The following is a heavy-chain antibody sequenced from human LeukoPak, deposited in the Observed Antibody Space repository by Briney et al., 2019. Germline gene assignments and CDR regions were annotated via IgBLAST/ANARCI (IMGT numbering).Heavy chain of an antibody. CDR1: GFTFSSYA. Sequence: GGSLRLSCAASGFTFSSYAMSWVRQAPGKGLEWVSYISSSSSTIYYADSVKGRFTISRDNAKNSLYLQMNSLRAEDTAVYYCARDAVMKGTSFDYWGQGTLVTVSS. CDR2: ISSSSSTI. V-gene: IGHV3-48*01. CDR3: ARDAVMKGTSFDY. J-gene: IGHJ4*02. D-gene: IGHD2-2*01.